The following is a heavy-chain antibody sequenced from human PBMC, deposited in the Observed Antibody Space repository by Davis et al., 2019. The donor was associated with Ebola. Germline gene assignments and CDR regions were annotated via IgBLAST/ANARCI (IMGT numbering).Heavy chain of an antibody. D-gene: IGHD3-22*01. CDR2: ISDSGNT. V-gene: IGHV4-34*01. CDR3: ARHPHGYYYDSSGYYSKPYYFDY. CDR1: GWSFSGYY. J-gene: IGHJ4*02. Sequence: MPGGSLRLSCAVYGWSFSGYYWTWIRQPPGKGLEWIGEISDSGNTNYNPSLKSRVTISVDTSKSQFSLNLRSVTAADTAVYYCARHPHGYYYDSSGYYSKPYYFDYWGQGTLVTVSS.